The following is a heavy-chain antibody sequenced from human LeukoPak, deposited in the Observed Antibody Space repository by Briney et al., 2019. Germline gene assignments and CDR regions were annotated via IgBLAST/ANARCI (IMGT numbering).Heavy chain of an antibody. CDR3: AGNFYDGSGYPTFDY. Sequence: GGSLRLSCAASGFTFSDYYMNWVRQAPGKGLEWISYISISGFTVYYADSVKGRFTISRDNNDNLLYLEMTSLRPEDTATYYCAGNFYDGSGYPTFDYWGQGALVAVSS. CDR1: GFTFSDYY. V-gene: IGHV3-11*04. D-gene: IGHD3-22*01. J-gene: IGHJ4*02. CDR2: ISISGFTV.